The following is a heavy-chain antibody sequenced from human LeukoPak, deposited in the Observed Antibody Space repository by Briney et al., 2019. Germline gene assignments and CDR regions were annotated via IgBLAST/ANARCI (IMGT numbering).Heavy chain of an antibody. Sequence: GGSLRLSCAASGFTFSSYSMNWVRQAPGKGLEWVSSISSSSSYIYYADSVKGRFTTSRDNAKNSLYLQMNSLRAEDTAVYYCARDNDSNYYYYGMDVWGQGTTVTVSS. CDR2: ISSSSSYI. J-gene: IGHJ6*02. V-gene: IGHV3-21*01. D-gene: IGHD3-22*01. CDR1: GFTFSSYS. CDR3: ARDNDSNYYYYGMDV.